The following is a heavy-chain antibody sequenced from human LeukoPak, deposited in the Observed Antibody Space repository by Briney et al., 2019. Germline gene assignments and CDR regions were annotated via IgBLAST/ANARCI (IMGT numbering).Heavy chain of an antibody. CDR2: IFSNEEK. CDR3: ARGSGWYGGEYYFDY. J-gene: IGHJ4*02. D-gene: IGHD6-19*01. Sequence: SGPTLVNPXETLTLTCTVSGFSLSNARMGVSWIRQPPGKALEWLAHIFSNEEKSYSTSLQSRLTISKDTSKSQVVLTMTNMDPVDTATYYCARGSGWYGGEYYFDYWGQGTLVTVSS. CDR1: GFSLSNARMG. V-gene: IGHV2-26*01.